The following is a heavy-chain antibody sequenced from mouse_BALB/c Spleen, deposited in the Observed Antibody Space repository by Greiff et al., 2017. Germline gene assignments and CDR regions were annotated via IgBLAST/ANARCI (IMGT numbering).Heavy chain of an antibody. J-gene: IGHJ4*01. D-gene: IGHD2-3*01. CDR2: IWAGGST. CDR1: GFSLTSYG. Sequence: VMLVESGPGLVAPSQSLSITCTVSGFSLTSYGVHWVRQPPGKGLEWLGVIWAGGSTNYNSALMSRLSISKDNSKSQVFLKMNSLQTDDTARYYCARDGYYHNYYAMDYWGQGTSVTVSS. V-gene: IGHV2-9*02. CDR3: ARDGYYHNYYAMDY.